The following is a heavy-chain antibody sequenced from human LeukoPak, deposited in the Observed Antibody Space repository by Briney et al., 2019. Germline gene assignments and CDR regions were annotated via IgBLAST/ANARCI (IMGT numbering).Heavy chain of an antibody. CDR1: GDTLTGLF. V-gene: IGHV1-2*02. Sequence: ASAKVSCMTSGDTLTGLFMHWGPQAPGQGVEWMGWIYPKRGGTNYAQKFQGRVTMTRDTSISTAYMELSRLRSDDTAVYSCARMYYYDSSGYYHDSIDIWGQGTMVTVSS. CDR2: IYPKRGGT. J-gene: IGHJ3*02. CDR3: ARMYYYDSSGYYHDSIDI. D-gene: IGHD3-22*01.